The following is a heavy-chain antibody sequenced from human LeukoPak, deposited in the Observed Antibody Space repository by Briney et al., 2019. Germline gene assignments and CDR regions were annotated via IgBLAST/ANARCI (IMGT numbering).Heavy chain of an antibody. CDR3: ARNGQLWSYYYYYYGMDV. CDR2: IYYSGST. CDR1: GGSISSSSYY. D-gene: IGHD5-18*01. Sequence: KPSETLSLTCTVSGGSISSSSYYWGWIRQPPGKGLEWIGSIYYSGSTYYNPSLKSRVTISVDTSKNQFSLKLSSVTAADTAVYYCARNGQLWSYYYYYYGMDVWGQGTTVTVSS. J-gene: IGHJ6*02. V-gene: IGHV4-39*07.